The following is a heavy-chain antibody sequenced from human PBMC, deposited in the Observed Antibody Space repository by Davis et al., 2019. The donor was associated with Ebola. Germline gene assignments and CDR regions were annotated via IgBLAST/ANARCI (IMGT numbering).Heavy chain of an antibody. J-gene: IGHJ6*02. Sequence: AASVKVSCKASGYTFTSYDINWVRQATGQGLEWMGWMNPNSGNTGYAQKFQGRVTMTRNTSISTAYMELSSLRSEDTAVYYCARDGGGAGYYYYGMDVWGQGTTVTVSS. CDR2: MNPNSGNT. CDR3: ARDGGGAGYYYYGMDV. D-gene: IGHD3-16*01. CDR1: GYTFTSYD. V-gene: IGHV1-8*01.